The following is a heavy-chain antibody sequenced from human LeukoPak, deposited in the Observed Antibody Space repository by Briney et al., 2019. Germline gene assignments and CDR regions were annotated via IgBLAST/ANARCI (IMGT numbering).Heavy chain of an antibody. CDR2: ISSGGSTT. CDR3: AREIAADRGFDS. D-gene: IGHD6-6*01. CDR1: GFTFNDHY. Sequence: GGSLRLSCAASGFTFNDHYMSWIRQAPGKGLECVSYISSGGSTTYYTDSVKGRFTISRDNGKNGLYLQMNSLRAEDTAVYYCAREIAADRGFDSWGQGTLVTVSS. V-gene: IGHV3-11*01. J-gene: IGHJ4*02.